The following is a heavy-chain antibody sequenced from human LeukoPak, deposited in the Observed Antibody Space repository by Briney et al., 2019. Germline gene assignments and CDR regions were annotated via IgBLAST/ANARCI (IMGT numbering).Heavy chain of an antibody. Sequence: GGSLRLSCAASGLNVSSNYMSWVRQAPGKGLQWVSVIQKCGRTYYADSVKGRFTISSDSSTNTLYLQMNSLRVDDTAVYYCAREGGEYSSSVLGHWGQGTLVTVSS. D-gene: IGHD6-13*01. J-gene: IGHJ4*02. CDR2: IQKCGRT. CDR1: GLNVSSNY. V-gene: IGHV3-53*01. CDR3: AREGGEYSSSVLGH.